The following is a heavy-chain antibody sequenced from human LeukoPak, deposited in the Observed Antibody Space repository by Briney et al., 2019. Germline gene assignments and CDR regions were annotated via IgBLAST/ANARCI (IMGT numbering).Heavy chain of an antibody. J-gene: IGHJ3*02. CDR2: INPNSGGT. Sequence: ASVKVSCKASGYTFTGYYMHRVRQAPGQGLEWMGWINPNSGGTNYAQKFQGRVTMTRDTSISTAYMELSRLRSDDTAVYYCARDRNGDYDAFDIWGQGTMVTVSS. D-gene: IGHD4-17*01. CDR1: GYTFTGYY. CDR3: ARDRNGDYDAFDI. V-gene: IGHV1-2*02.